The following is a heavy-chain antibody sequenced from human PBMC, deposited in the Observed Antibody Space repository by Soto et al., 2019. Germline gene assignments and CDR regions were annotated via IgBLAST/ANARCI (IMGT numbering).Heavy chain of an antibody. V-gene: IGHV1-69*02. CDR1: GGTFSSYT. D-gene: IGHD3-10*01. J-gene: IGHJ6*02. Sequence: ASVKVSCKASGGTFSSYTISWVRQAPGQGLEWMGRIIPILGIANYAQKFQGRVTITADKSTSTAYMELSSLRSEDTAVYYCARVRYYYGSGSYPIQGMDGWGQGTTVTVSS. CDR3: ARVRYYYGSGSYPIQGMDG. CDR2: IIPILGIA.